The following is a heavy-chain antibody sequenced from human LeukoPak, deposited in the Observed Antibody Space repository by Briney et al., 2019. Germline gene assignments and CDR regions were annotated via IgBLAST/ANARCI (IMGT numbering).Heavy chain of an antibody. D-gene: IGHD3-3*01. CDR1: GGSVSSYY. Sequence: SETLSLTCTVSGGSVSSYYWNWVRQPPGKGLEWIGYIYYSGSSNYNPSLKSRVTISVDTSKNQFSLKLSSVTAADTAMYYCARDLASGRSGVDYWGQGTLVTVSS. CDR3: ARDLASGRSGVDY. V-gene: IGHV4-59*02. CDR2: IYYSGSS. J-gene: IGHJ4*02.